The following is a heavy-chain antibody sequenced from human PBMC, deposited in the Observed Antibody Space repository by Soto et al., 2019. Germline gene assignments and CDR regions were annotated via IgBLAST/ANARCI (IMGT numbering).Heavy chain of an antibody. CDR3: ARGTGSGSYPVDY. J-gene: IGHJ4*02. CDR2: INHSGST. CDR1: GGSFSGYY. D-gene: IGHD3-10*01. V-gene: IGHV4-34*01. Sequence: SETLSLTCAVYGGSFSGYYWSWIRQPPGKGLEWIGEINHSGSTNYNPSLKSRVTISVDTSKNQFSLKLSSVTAADTAVYYCARGTGSGSYPVDYWGQGTLVNVSS.